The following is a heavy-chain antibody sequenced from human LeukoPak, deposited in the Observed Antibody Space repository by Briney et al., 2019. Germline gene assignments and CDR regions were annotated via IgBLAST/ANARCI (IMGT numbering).Heavy chain of an antibody. CDR1: GGTISSESYY. CDR2: IYTSGRT. Sequence: SQTLSLTCTVSGGTISSESYYWSWIRQPAGKGLEWIRRIYTSGRTNCNPSLKSRVTISVDTSKNQFSLKLNSVTAADTAMYYCARDMTGSGWYDAFDIWGQGTMVAGSS. V-gene: IGHV4-61*02. J-gene: IGHJ3*02. CDR3: ARDMTGSGWYDAFDI. D-gene: IGHD6-19*01.